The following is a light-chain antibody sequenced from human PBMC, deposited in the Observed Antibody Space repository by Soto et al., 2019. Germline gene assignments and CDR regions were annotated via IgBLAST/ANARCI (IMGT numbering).Light chain of an antibody. CDR3: QWYNSWPPHT. CDR1: QSVSSN. CDR2: GAS. Sequence: EIVMTQSPATLSVSPGERATLSCRASQSVSSNLAWYQQKPGQAPRLLIYGASTRATGIPARFSGSGSGTEFTLTISSLQSEDFAVYYCQWYNSWPPHTFGQGTKLEIK. V-gene: IGKV3-15*01. J-gene: IGKJ2*01.